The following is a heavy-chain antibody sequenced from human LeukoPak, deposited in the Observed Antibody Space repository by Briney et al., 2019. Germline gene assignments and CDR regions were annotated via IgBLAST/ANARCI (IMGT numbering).Heavy chain of an antibody. Sequence: PGGSLRLSCAASGFTVSSNYMSWVRQAPGKGLEWVSVIYSGGSTYYADSVKGRFTISRDNAKNSLYLQMNSLRAEDTAVYYCARGSRVELRFLEWLLYSPYFDYWGQGTLVTVSS. CDR3: ARGSRVELRFLEWLLYSPYFDY. V-gene: IGHV3-53*01. J-gene: IGHJ4*02. CDR1: GFTVSSNY. CDR2: IYSGGST. D-gene: IGHD3-3*01.